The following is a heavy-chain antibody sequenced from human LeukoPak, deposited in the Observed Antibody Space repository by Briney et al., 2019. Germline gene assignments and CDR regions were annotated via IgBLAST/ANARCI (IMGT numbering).Heavy chain of an antibody. V-gene: IGHV3-21*01. Sequence: GGSLRLSCAASGFTFSSYSMNWVRQAPGKGLEWVSSISSSSSYIYYADSVKGRFTISRDNAKNSLYLQMNSLRAEDTAVYCCALRAYSSGPAAYWGQGTLVTVSS. CDR1: GFTFSSYS. J-gene: IGHJ4*02. CDR3: ALRAYSSGPAAY. D-gene: IGHD6-19*01. CDR2: ISSSSSYI.